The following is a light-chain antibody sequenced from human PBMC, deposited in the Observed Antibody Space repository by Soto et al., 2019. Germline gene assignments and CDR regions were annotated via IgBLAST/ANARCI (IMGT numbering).Light chain of an antibody. V-gene: IGKV3-20*01. CDR2: GAS. J-gene: IGKJ5*01. Sequence: EIVLTQSAGTLSLSPGERATLSCRASQSVTNNYLAWYQQKPGQPPRLLIDGASSRATGIPDKFSGSGSGTDFTLAISRLEPEDFAVYYCQQYGSSPITFGKGTRLEIK. CDR3: QQYGSSPIT. CDR1: QSVTNNY.